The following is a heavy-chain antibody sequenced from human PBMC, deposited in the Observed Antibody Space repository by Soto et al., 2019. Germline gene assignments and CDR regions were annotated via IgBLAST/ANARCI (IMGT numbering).Heavy chain of an antibody. D-gene: IGHD2-2*01. CDR3: ARDIGGDIVAVPADMDYYYYGMDV. CDR2: ISSSGSTI. CDR1: GFTFSSYE. V-gene: IGHV3-48*03. J-gene: IGHJ6*02. Sequence: PGGSLRLSCAASGFTFSSYEMNWVRQAPGKGLEWVSYISSSGSTIYYADSVKGRFTISRDNAKNSLYLQMNSLRAEDTAVYYCARDIGGDIVAVPADMDYYYYGMDVWGQGTTVTVYS.